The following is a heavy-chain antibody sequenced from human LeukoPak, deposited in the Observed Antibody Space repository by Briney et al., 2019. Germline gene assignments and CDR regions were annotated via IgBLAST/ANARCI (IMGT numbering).Heavy chain of an antibody. Sequence: GGSLRLSCAASGFTFSSYSMNRVRQAPGKGLEWVSYISKSSDRIYHADSVKGRFTISRDNAKNSLYLQMDSLRAEDTAVYYCARDLLNDEGSSYFFDQWGQGTLVTVSS. D-gene: IGHD2-2*01. J-gene: IGHJ4*02. CDR2: ISKSSDRI. CDR1: GFTFSSYS. V-gene: IGHV3-48*04. CDR3: ARDLLNDEGSSYFFDQ.